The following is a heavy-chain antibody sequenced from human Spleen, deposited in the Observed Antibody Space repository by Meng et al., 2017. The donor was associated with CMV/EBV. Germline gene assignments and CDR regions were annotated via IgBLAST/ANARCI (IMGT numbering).Heavy chain of an antibody. CDR3: ARDDVTMGFDP. Sequence: ASVKVSCKASGGTFTSYAFSWVRQAPGQGLEWMGWISAYNGKTNYAQKLQGRVTITTDTSTSTAYMDLSSLTSDDTAVYYCARDDVTMGFDPWGQGTLVTVSS. D-gene: IGHD3-3*01. J-gene: IGHJ5*02. CDR2: ISAYNGKT. V-gene: IGHV1-18*01. CDR1: GGTFTSYA.